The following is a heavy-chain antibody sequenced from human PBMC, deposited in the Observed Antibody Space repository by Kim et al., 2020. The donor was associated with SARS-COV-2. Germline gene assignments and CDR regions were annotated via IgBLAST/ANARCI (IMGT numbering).Heavy chain of an antibody. V-gene: IGHV4-39*01. Sequence: SNQSLQSRVTISVDTSKNQFSLKLGSVTAADTAVYYCARTYYGSARAFDIWGQGTMVTVSS. CDR3: ARTYYGSARAFDI. J-gene: IGHJ3*02. D-gene: IGHD3-10*01.